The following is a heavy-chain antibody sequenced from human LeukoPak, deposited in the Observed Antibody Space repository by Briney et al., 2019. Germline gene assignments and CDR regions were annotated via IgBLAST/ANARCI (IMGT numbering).Heavy chain of an antibody. Sequence: GGAVRLPCAASGFTFSSYGMHWVRQAPGKGREGVAVIWYDGSNKYYADSVKGRFTISRDNSKNTLYLQMNSLRAEDTAVYYCAGDGITMVRGVSFYYGMDVWGKGTTVTVSS. CDR2: IWYDGSNK. D-gene: IGHD3-10*01. CDR3: AGDGITMVRGVSFYYGMDV. J-gene: IGHJ6*04. CDR1: GFTFSSYG. V-gene: IGHV3-33*01.